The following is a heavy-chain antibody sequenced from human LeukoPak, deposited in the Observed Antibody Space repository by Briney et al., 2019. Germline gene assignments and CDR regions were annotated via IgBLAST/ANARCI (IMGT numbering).Heavy chain of an antibody. Sequence: SETLSLTCAVYGASFNGYYWSWIRQPPGKGLEWIGEVDHSGSTTYNPSLKSRVTVSVDTSKNQFSLKLISVTAADTAVYYCSRQETYYYDSSAYPIFDYWSQGTLVTVSS. J-gene: IGHJ4*02. CDR3: SRQETYYYDSSAYPIFDY. V-gene: IGHV4-34*01. CDR1: GASFNGYY. CDR2: VDHSGST. D-gene: IGHD3-22*01.